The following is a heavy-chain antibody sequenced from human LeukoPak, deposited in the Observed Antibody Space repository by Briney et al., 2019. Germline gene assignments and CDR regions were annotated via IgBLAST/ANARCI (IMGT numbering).Heavy chain of an antibody. V-gene: IGHV3-72*01. CDR2: SKDKANRYTT. D-gene: IGHD1-26*01. CDR1: GFTFSDHH. CDR3: AKKRSGSNYPFDY. Sequence: GGSLRLSCAASGFTFSDHHMDWVRQAPGKGLEGVGRSKDKANRYTTEYAASVKGRFTISRDDSKKSVYLQMNSLKTEDTAVYHCAKKRSGSNYPFDYWGQGTLVTVSS. J-gene: IGHJ4*02.